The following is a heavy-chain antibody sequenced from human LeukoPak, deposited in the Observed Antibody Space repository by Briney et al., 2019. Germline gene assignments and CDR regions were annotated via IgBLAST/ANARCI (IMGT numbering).Heavy chain of an antibody. CDR2: INPNSGGT. CDR1: GYTFTGYY. Sequence: ASVKVSCKASGYTFTGYYMHWVRQAPGQGLEWMGWINPNSGGTNYAQKFQGRVTMTRDTSISTAYMELSRLRSDDTAVYYCARDFAGTTGAFDYWGQGTLVTVSS. D-gene: IGHD1-1*01. V-gene: IGHV1-2*02. CDR3: ARDFAGTTGAFDY. J-gene: IGHJ4*02.